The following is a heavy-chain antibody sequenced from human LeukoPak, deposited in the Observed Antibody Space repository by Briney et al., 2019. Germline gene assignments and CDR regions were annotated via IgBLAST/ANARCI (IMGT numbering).Heavy chain of an antibody. J-gene: IGHJ4*02. V-gene: IGHV3-13*01. CDR1: GFTFSSYD. Sequence: GGALRLSRAASGFTFSSYDMHWVRQATGKGMEWVSASGTAGDTYYPGSVKGRFTISRENAKNSLYLQMNSLRAEDTAVYYCAREGAIVVVPAARAFDYWGQGTLVTVSS. CDR2: SGTAGDT. CDR3: AREGAIVVVPAARAFDY. D-gene: IGHD2-2*01.